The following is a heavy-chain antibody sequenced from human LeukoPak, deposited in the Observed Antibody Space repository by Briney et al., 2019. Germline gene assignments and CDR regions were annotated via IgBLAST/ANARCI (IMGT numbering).Heavy chain of an antibody. Sequence: PGASVKVSCKVSGYTLTELSMHWVRQAPGKGLEWMGGFDPEDGETIYAQKLQGRVTMTRNTPISTAYMELSSLRSEDTAVYYCAREYYDSSGYYQLDYWGQGTLVTVSS. D-gene: IGHD3-22*01. V-gene: IGHV1-24*01. CDR2: FDPEDGET. CDR1: GYTLTELS. J-gene: IGHJ4*02. CDR3: AREYYDSSGYYQLDY.